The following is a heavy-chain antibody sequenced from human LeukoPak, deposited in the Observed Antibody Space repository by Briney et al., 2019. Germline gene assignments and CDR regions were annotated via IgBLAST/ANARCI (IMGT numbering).Heavy chain of an antibody. V-gene: IGHV1-18*01. D-gene: IGHD6-19*01. CDR3: ARVPGSSGQVPYYYYYYMDV. J-gene: IGHJ6*03. CDR2: ISAYNGNT. CDR1: GGTFSSYA. Sequence: ASVKVSCKASGGTFSSYAISWVRQAPGQGLEWMGWISAYNGNTNYAQKLQGRVTMTTDTSTSTAYMELRSLRSDDTAVYYCARVPGSSGQVPYYYYYYMDVWGKGTTVTVSS.